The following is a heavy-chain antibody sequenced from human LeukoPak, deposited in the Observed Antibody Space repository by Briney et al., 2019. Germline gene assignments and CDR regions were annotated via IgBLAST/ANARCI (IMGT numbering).Heavy chain of an antibody. CDR2: LYSGGNT. CDR1: GFTVSSNY. J-gene: IGHJ4*02. V-gene: IGHV3-53*01. D-gene: IGHD3-10*01. CDR3: ARYDGGSGPFDY. Sequence: GGSLRLSCAVSGFTVSSNYMSWVRQAPGKGLEWVSVLYSGGNTYYADSVKGRFTISRDNSKNTLYLHMNSLRAEDTAVYYCARYDGGSGPFDYWGQGTLVTVSS.